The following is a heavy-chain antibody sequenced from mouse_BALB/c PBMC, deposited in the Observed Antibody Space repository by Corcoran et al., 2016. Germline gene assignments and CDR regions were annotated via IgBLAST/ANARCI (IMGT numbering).Heavy chain of an antibody. CDR3: ARGSYFDV. Sequence: EVPLQQSGPELVKPGASMKISCKASGYSFTGYTMNWVKQRHGKKLEWIGLINTYNGGTNYNKKFKGKATLIVDKSYSTAYMDFISLTSEDSAVYYCARGSYFDVWGAGTTVTVSS. V-gene: IGHV1-18*01. CDR1: GYSFTGYT. J-gene: IGHJ1*01. CDR2: INTYNGGT.